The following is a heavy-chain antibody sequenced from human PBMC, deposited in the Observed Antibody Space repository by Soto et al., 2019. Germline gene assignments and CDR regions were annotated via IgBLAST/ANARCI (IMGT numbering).Heavy chain of an antibody. CDR3: ARVLVRGLHGLDY. CDR1: GFTLSSYD. V-gene: IGHV3-33*01. Sequence: GGSLRLSCAASGFTLSSYDMHWVRQAPGKGLEWVAVIWYDGSDKYYTDSVKGRFTISRDNSKNTLYLQMNSLRAEDTAVYYCARVLVRGLHGLDYWGQGTLVTVSS. CDR2: IWYDGSDK. J-gene: IGHJ4*02. D-gene: IGHD3-10*01.